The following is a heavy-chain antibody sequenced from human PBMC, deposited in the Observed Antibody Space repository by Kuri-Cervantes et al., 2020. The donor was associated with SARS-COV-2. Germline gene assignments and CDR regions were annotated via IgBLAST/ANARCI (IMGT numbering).Heavy chain of an antibody. CDR2: LRYDGGEK. CDR3: AREGDGYVDY. J-gene: IGHJ4*02. Sequence: GGSLRLSCAASGFTFSNYGMHWVRQAPGKGLEWVAFLRYDGGEKHYADSVKGRFTISRDSAKNSLYLQMNSLRAEDTAVYYCAREGDGYVDYWGQGTLVTVSS. D-gene: IGHD5-24*01. V-gene: IGHV3-30*02. CDR1: GFTFSNYG.